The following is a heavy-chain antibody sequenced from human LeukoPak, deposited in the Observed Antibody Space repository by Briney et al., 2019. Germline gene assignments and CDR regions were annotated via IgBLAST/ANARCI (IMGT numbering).Heavy chain of an antibody. CDR2: ISSSSSYT. CDR1: GFTFSDYY. CDR3: ARGGYDFWSGYYGSPGRLWAQKYYFDY. J-gene: IGHJ4*02. D-gene: IGHD3-3*01. Sequence: GGSLRLSCAASGFTFSDYYMSWIRQAPGKGLEWVSYISSSSSYTNYADSVKGRFTISRDNAKNSLYLQMNSLRAEDTAVYYCARGGYDFWSGYYGSPGRLWAQKYYFDYWGQGTLVTVSS. V-gene: IGHV3-11*06.